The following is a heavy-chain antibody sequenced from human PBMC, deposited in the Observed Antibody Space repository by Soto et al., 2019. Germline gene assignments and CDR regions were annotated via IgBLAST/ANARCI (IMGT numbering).Heavy chain of an antibody. CDR1: GFSLSTSGMC. V-gene: IGHV2-70*01. D-gene: IGHD6-6*01. CDR2: IDWDDDK. J-gene: IGHJ6*02. CDR3: ARIRSSSGKVYYYYYYGMDV. Sequence: SGPTLVNPTQTLTLTCTFSGFSLSTSGMCVSWIRQPPGKALEWLALIDWDDDKYYSTSLKTRLTISKDTSKNQVVLTMTNMDPVDTATYYCARIRSSSGKVYYYYYYGMDVWGQGTTVTVYS.